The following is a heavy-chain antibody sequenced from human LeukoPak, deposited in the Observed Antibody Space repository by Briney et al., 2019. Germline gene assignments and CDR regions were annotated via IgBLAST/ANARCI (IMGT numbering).Heavy chain of an antibody. CDR2: IIPILGIA. D-gene: IGHD6-13*01. V-gene: IGHV1-69*04. Sequence: SVKVSCKASGGTFSSYAISWVRQAPGQGLEWMGRIIPILGIANYAQKLQGSVTMSADKSTSTAYMELSSLRSEDTAVYYCARDNIAAAGTGSDYWGQGTLVTVSS. CDR3: ARDNIAAAGTGSDY. CDR1: GGTFSSYA. J-gene: IGHJ4*02.